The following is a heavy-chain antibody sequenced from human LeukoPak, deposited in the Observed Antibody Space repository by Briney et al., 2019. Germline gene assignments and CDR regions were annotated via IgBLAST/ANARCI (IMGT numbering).Heavy chain of an antibody. CDR3: ARGSSGYYYYFDY. J-gene: IGHJ4*02. Sequence: SETLSLTCTVSGYSISSGYYWGWIRQPPGKGLEWIGSIYHSGSTYYNPSLKSRVTISVDTSKNQFSLQLSSVTAADTAVYYCARGSSGYYYYFDYWGQGTLVTVSS. CDR1: GYSISSGYY. CDR2: IYHSGST. V-gene: IGHV4-38-2*02. D-gene: IGHD3-22*01.